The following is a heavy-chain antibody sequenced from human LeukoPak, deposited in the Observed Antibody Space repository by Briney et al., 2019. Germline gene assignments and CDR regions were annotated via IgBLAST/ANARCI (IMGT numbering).Heavy chain of an antibody. Sequence: SVKVSCKASGGTLSSYTITWVRQAPGQGLEWMGGIIPIFGTADYAQKFQGRVTITADESTSTAYMELSSLRSDDTAVYYCARDSSSGLYVDYFDYWGQGTLVTVSS. CDR2: IIPIFGTA. CDR3: ARDSSSGLYVDYFDY. CDR1: GGTLSSYT. V-gene: IGHV1-69*13. J-gene: IGHJ4*02. D-gene: IGHD6-19*01.